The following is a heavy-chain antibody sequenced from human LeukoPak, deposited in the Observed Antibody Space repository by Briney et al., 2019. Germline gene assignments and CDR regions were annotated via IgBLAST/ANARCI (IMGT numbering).Heavy chain of an antibody. CDR3: ARDNGDYWFDY. J-gene: IGHJ4*02. Sequence: ASLKVSSKASGYTFTGYYMHWVRQAPGQGLEWMGWINPNSGGTNYAQKFQGRVTMTRDTSISTAYMELTRLRSDDTAVYYCARDNGDYWFDYWGQGTLVTVSS. CDR2: INPNSGGT. D-gene: IGHD4-17*01. CDR1: GYTFTGYY. V-gene: IGHV1-2*02.